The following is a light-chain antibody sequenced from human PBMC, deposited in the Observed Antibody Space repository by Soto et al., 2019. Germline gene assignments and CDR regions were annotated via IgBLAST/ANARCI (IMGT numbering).Light chain of an antibody. CDR2: AAS. V-gene: IGKV1-39*01. CDR3: QQRYTTPLT. CDR1: QSISSY. J-gene: IGKJ4*01. Sequence: DIQMTQSPSSLSASVGDRVTITCRASQSISSYLIWYQQKPGKAPRLLIYAASSLQTGVPSRFSGSGSGTDFTLTISSLQPEDFATYYCQQRYTTPLTFCGGTKVDIK.